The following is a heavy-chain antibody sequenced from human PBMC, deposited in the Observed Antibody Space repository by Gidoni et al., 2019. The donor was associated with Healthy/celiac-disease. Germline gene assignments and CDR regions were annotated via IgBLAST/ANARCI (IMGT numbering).Heavy chain of an antibody. CDR2: ISHSGST. J-gene: IGHJ4*02. CDR1: GGSISSSNW. Sequence: QVQLQESGPGLVKPSGTLSLTCAVSGGSISSSNWWSWVRQPPGKGLEWIGEISHSGSTNYNPSLKSRVTISVDKSKNQFSLKLSSVTAADTAVYYCATGNGHLGYYDSSGPRDYWGQGTLVTVSS. CDR3: ATGNGHLGYYDSSGPRDY. V-gene: IGHV4-4*02. D-gene: IGHD3-22*01.